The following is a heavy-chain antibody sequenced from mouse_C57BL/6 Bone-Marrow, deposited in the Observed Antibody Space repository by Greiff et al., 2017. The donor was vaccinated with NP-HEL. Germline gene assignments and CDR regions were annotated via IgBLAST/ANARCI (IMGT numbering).Heavy chain of an antibody. CDR1: GYSFTGYY. J-gene: IGHJ3*01. D-gene: IGHD2-4*01. CDR3: AYYDYDEGAWFAY. V-gene: IGHV1-42*01. Sequence: EVMLVESGPELVKPGASVKISCKASGYSFTGYYMNWVKQSPEKSLEWIGEINPSTGGTTYNQKFKAKATLTVDKSSSTAYMQLKSLTSEDSAVYYCAYYDYDEGAWFAYWGQGTLVTVSA. CDR2: INPSTGGT.